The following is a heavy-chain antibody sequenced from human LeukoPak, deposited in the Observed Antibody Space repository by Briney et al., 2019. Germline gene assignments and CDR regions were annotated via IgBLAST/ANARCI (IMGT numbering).Heavy chain of an antibody. Sequence: ASVKVSFKSSVYTFIDYWIHWVRQAPGQGLEWMGRIDLKTGDITSAQKFQGRVTMTRDTSISTTYMDLSGLGTDDTAVYYCARDSPHQRFDYWGQGTLVTVSS. CDR3: ARDSPHQRFDY. CDR1: VYTFIDYW. J-gene: IGHJ4*02. CDR2: IDLKTGDI. V-gene: IGHV1-2*02.